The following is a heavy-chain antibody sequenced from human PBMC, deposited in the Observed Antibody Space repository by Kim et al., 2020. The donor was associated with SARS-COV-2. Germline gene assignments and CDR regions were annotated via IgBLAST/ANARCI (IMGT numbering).Heavy chain of an antibody. CDR3: ARVPSIYGDYPNDY. D-gene: IGHD4-17*01. Sequence: ASVKVSCKASGYTFTGYYMHWVRQAPGQGLEWMGWINPNSGGTNYAQKFQGRVTMTRDTSISTAYMELSRLRSDDTAVYYCARVPSIYGDYPNDYWGQGTLVTVSS. V-gene: IGHV1-2*02. CDR2: INPNSGGT. CDR1: GYTFTGYY. J-gene: IGHJ4*02.